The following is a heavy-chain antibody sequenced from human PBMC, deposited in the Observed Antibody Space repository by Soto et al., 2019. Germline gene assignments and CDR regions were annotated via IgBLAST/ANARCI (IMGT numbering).Heavy chain of an antibody. Sequence: QVQLQESGPGLVKPSQTLSLTCTVSGGSISSGGYYWSWIRQHPGNGLEWIGYIYYSGSTYYNPSLKSRVTISVDTSKNQFSLNLSSVTAADTAVYYCARDLGPYDRSGYYHDAFDIWGQGTMVTVSS. CDR2: IYYSGST. J-gene: IGHJ3*02. V-gene: IGHV4-31*03. D-gene: IGHD3-22*01. CDR1: GGSISSGGYY. CDR3: ARDLGPYDRSGYYHDAFDI.